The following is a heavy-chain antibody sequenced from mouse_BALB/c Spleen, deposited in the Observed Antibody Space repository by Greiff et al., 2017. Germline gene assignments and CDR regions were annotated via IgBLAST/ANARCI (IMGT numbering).Heavy chain of an antibody. Sequence: DVMLVESGGGLVQPGGSLKLSCAASGFTFSSYGMSWVRQTPDKRLELVATINSNGGSTYYPDSVKGRFTISRDNAKNTLYLQMSSLNSEDTAMYCCARGGSYGKYYVDYWGQGTTLTVSA. CDR1: GFTFSSYG. J-gene: IGHJ2*01. CDR3: ARGGSYGKYYVDY. CDR2: INSNGGST. V-gene: IGHV5-6-3*01. D-gene: IGHD2-1*01.